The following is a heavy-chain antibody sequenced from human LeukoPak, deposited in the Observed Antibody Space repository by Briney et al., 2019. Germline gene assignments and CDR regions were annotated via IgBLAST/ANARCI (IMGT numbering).Heavy chain of an antibody. Sequence: GGSLRLSCAGSGFTFNSYAMSWVRQAPGKGLEWVSGITASGGSTYYADSMKGRFTISRDNSMNTLFLQMNSLRAEDTAVYYCGKCTYYYASASPDYWGQGTLVTVSS. CDR2: ITASGGST. J-gene: IGHJ4*02. CDR3: GKCTYYYASASPDY. D-gene: IGHD3-10*01. CDR1: GFTFNSYA. V-gene: IGHV3-23*01.